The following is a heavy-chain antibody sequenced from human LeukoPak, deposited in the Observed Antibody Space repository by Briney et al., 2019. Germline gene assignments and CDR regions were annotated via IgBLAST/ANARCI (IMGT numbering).Heavy chain of an antibody. J-gene: IGHJ6*02. Sequence: GGSLRLSCLASGFTFNSYTMNWVRQAPGKGLEWVSPICPVSCNILIADSLKGRFTISRDNPKNSLYLQMNSLRAEDTAVYYCVRDVSRRMGMDVWGQGTTVTVSS. CDR3: VRDVSRRMGMDV. V-gene: IGHV3-21*01. CDR1: GFTFNSYT. CDR2: ICPVSCNI. D-gene: IGHD2-15*01.